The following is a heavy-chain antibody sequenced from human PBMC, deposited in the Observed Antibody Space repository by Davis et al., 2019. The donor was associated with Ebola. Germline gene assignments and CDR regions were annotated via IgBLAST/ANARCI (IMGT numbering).Heavy chain of an antibody. D-gene: IGHD3-10*01. J-gene: IGHJ6*03. CDR3: ARDRGSDYYMDV. CDR2: ISSSSSTI. CDR1: GFTFSSYS. Sequence: PGGSLRLSCAASGFTFSSYSMNWVRQAPGKGLEWVSSISSSSSTIYYADSVKGRFTISRDNAKNSLYLQMNSLRAEDTAVYYCARDRGSDYYMDVWGKGTTVTVSS. V-gene: IGHV3-48*04.